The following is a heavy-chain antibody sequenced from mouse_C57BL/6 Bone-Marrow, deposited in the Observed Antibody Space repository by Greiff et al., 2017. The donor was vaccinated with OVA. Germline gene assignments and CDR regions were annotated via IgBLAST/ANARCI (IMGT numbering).Heavy chain of an antibody. CDR3: ARPYPYYYAMDY. D-gene: IGHD2-10*01. CDR2: ISSGGSYT. J-gene: IGHJ4*01. V-gene: IGHV5-6*01. CDR1: GFTFSSYG. Sequence: EVKVVESGGDLVKPGGSLKLSCAASGFTFSSYGMSWVRQTPDKRLEWVATISSGGSYTYYPDSVKGRFTISRDNAKNTLYLQMSSLKSEDTAMYYCARPYPYYYAMDYWGQGTSVTVSS.